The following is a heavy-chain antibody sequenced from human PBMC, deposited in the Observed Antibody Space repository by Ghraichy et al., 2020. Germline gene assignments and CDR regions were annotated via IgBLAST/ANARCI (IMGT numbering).Heavy chain of an antibody. J-gene: IGHJ4*02. CDR2: ISSNGGST. D-gene: IGHD3-16*01. Sequence: GGSLRLSCAASGFTFSSYAMHWVRQAPGKGLEYVSAISSNGGSTYYANSVKGRFTISRDNSKNTLYLQMGSLRAEDMAVYYCARGDMMTFGGMIGYWGQGTLVTGSS. CDR3: ARGDMMTFGGMIGY. CDR1: GFTFSSYA. V-gene: IGHV3-64*01.